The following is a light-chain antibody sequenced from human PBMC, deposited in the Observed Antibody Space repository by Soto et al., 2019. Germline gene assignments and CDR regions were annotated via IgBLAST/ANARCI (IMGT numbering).Light chain of an antibody. CDR1: SNDVGGYNH. Sequence: QSALTQPASVSGSPGQSITISCTGTSNDVGGYNHVSWYQQHPGKAPKLIIYEVSYRPSGVSNRFSGSNSGNTASLTISGLQAEDEADYYCNSYRSTDTVVFGGGTKVTVL. J-gene: IGLJ2*01. V-gene: IGLV2-14*01. CDR2: EVS. CDR3: NSYRSTDTVV.